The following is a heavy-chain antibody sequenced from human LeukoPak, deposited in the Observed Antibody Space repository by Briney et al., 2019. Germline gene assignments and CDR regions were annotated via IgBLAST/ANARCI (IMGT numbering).Heavy chain of an antibody. Sequence: AGMSLSLSCAVSGFPFSSYAMHWVRQAPGKGLEWVAVISYDGSNKYYADSVKGRFTISRDNSKNTLYLQMNSLRAEDTAVYYCAKEEQYSYAIWGQGTLVTVSS. CDR1: GFPFSSYA. J-gene: IGHJ4*02. CDR3: AKEEQYSYAI. V-gene: IGHV3-30*18. CDR2: ISYDGSNK. D-gene: IGHD5-18*01.